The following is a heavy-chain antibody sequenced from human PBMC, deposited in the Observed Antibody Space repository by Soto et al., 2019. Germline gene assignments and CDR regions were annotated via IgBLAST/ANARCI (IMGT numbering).Heavy chain of an antibody. CDR2: IYHSGST. CDR3: ARGLWRQLEPSS. Sequence: PSETLSLTCTVSGGSISSGGYYWSWIRQPPGKGLEWIGEIYHSGSTNYNPSLKSRVTISVDTSKNQFSLKLSSVTAADTAVYYCARGLWRQLEPSSWGQGTLVTVSS. V-gene: IGHV4-39*07. CDR1: GGSISSGGYY. D-gene: IGHD1-1*01. J-gene: IGHJ5*02.